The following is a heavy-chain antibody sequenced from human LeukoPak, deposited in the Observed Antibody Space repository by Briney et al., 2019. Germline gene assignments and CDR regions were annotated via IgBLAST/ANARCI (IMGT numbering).Heavy chain of an antibody. D-gene: IGHD3-10*01. CDR2: IIPIFGTA. J-gene: IGHJ3*02. CDR3: AKSMVRGVIDDAFDI. V-gene: IGHV1-69*06. CDR1: GGTFSIYA. Sequence: ASVKVSCKASGGTFSIYAISWVRQAPGQRLEWMGGIIPIFGTANYAQKFQGRVTITADKSTSTAYMELSSLRSEDTAVYYCAKSMVRGVIDDAFDIWGQGTMVTVSS.